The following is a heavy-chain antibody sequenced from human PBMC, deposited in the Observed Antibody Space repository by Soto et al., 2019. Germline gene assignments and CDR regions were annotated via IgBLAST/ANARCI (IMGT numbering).Heavy chain of an antibody. CDR1: GGSISPFY. Sequence: SETLSLTCTVSGGSISPFYWSWVRQPPGKGLGWIGYLYYSGNTNYNPSLKSRVTISVDASKNQVSLRLTSVTAADTAVYYCARVGGVAARTFDYWGQGTVVTVSS. J-gene: IGHJ4*02. V-gene: IGHV4-59*01. CDR2: LYYSGNT. CDR3: ARVGGVAARTFDY. D-gene: IGHD2-15*01.